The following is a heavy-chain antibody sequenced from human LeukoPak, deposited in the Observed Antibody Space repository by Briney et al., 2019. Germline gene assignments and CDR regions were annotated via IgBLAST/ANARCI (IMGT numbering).Heavy chain of an antibody. Sequence: LSGGPLRLSCAVSGFTLKKHWMHWVRQAPGKGLVWISRTNTDETNTNYADSVKGRFTISRDNAKNTLYLQMKSLTAEDTAVYYCARGEENSDFDAYYYYMDVWGNGTTVTVSS. J-gene: IGHJ6*03. CDR1: GFTLKKHW. CDR3: ARGEENSDFDAYYYYMDV. V-gene: IGHV3-74*01. CDR2: TNTDETNT. D-gene: IGHD1-26*01.